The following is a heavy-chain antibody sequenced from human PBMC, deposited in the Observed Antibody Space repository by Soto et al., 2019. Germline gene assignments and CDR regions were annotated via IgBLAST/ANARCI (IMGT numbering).Heavy chain of an antibody. V-gene: IGHV3-21*01. D-gene: IGHD3-22*01. CDR2: IGSRTSDI. CDR3: VRDYYDTSGYPNTFDM. Sequence: WGSLRLSCAASGFTLIRHTINFFRHSPLKWLEWVSFIGSRTSDIYYADSVKGRFTISRDNAKNSLYLDLTRLRAEDTAVYFCVRDYYDTSGYPNTFDMWGQGTMVTVSS. J-gene: IGHJ3*02. CDR1: GFTLIRHT.